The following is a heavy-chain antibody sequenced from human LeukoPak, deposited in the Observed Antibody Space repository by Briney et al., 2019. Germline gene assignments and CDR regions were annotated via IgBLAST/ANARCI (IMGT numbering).Heavy chain of an antibody. D-gene: IGHD4-11*01. Sequence: GGSLRLSCAACGFTFSHYTIGWVRQAPRKGLERVASITSSSSHIYYADSVKGRFTISRDNAKNEVYLQMNSLRGEDTAIYYCARVMMGATVTTFHYYCMDVWGVGTAVTVSS. CDR3: ARVMMGATVTTFHYYCMDV. CDR2: ITSSSSHI. J-gene: IGHJ6*03. V-gene: IGHV3-21*01. CDR1: GFTFSHYT.